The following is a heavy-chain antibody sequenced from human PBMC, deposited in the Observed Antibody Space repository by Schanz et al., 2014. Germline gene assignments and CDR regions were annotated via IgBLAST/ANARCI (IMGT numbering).Heavy chain of an antibody. CDR1: GFTFSRYG. Sequence: QVQLVESGGGVVQPGRSLRLSCAASGFTFSRYGMHWVRQAPGKGLEWVAATRYDGSSKNHADSVQGRFTISRDNSKNSLYLQMDSLRAEDTAVYYCARGIITMVRGGDVGAFDIWGQGTMVTVSS. J-gene: IGHJ3*02. D-gene: IGHD3-10*01. CDR2: TRYDGSSK. V-gene: IGHV3-33*01. CDR3: ARGIITMVRGGDVGAFDI.